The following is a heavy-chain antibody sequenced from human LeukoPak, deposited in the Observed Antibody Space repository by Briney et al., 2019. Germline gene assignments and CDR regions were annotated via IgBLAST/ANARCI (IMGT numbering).Heavy chain of an antibody. Sequence: GGSLRLSCAASGFTFSSYEMNWVRQAPGKGLEWVSYISSSGSTIYYADSVKGRFTISRDNAKNSLYLQMNSLRAEDTAVYYCARVPGYSSGWYEGYFDYWGQGTLVTVSS. V-gene: IGHV3-48*03. CDR2: ISSSGSTI. D-gene: IGHD6-19*01. CDR1: GFTFSSYE. CDR3: ARVPGYSSGWYEGYFDY. J-gene: IGHJ4*02.